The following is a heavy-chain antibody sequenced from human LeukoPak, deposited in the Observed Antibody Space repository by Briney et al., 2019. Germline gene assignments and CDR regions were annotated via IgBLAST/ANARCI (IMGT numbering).Heavy chain of an antibody. CDR1: GDSVSSNSAA. CDR2: TYYRSKWYN. D-gene: IGHD6-13*01. CDR3: ARDPRIAAAGHRDAFDI. V-gene: IGHV6-1*01. J-gene: IGHJ3*02. Sequence: SQTLSLTCAISGDSVSSNSAAWNWIRQSPSRGLEWLGRTYYRSKWYNDYAVSVKSRITINPDTSKNQFSLQLNSVTPEDTAVYYCARDPRIAAAGHRDAFDIWGQGTMVTVSS.